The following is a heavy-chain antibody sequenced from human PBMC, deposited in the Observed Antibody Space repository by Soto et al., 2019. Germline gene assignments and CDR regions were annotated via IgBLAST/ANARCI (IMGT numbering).Heavy chain of an antibody. CDR2: MYPRDSET. CDR1: GYSFTTYW. D-gene: IGHD5-12*01. V-gene: IGHV5-51*01. CDR3: GTLNLPSGYDLYYFDY. Sequence: GESLKISCKGSGYSFTTYWIGWVRQMPGKGLEWVGIMYPRDSETRYSPSFQGQVTISADKSISTAYLQWRSLKASDTAMYYCGTLNLPSGYDLYYFDYCGQGTLVTVSS. J-gene: IGHJ4*02.